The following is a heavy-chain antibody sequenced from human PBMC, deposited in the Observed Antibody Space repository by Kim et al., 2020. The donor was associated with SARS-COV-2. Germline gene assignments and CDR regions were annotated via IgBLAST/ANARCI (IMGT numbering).Heavy chain of an antibody. V-gene: IGHV3-21*01. J-gene: IGHJ4*02. CDR1: GFTFSSYS. CDR2: ISSSSSYI. CDR3: ARARTYGDYTASAPDY. Sequence: GGSLRLSCAASGFTFSSYSMNWVRQAPGKGLEWVSSISSSSSYIYYADSVKGRFTISRDNAKNSLYLQMNSLRAEDTAVYYCARARTYGDYTASAPDYWGQGTLVTVSS. D-gene: IGHD4-17*01.